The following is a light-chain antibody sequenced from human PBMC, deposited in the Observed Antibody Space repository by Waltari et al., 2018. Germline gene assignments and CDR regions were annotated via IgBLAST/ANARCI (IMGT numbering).Light chain of an antibody. Sequence: QSALTQPASVSGSPGQSITISCTGTSSDVSGYNYVSWYQQHPGKAPKLMIYEVSNRRSGVSNRVSGSKYCNTDSLAISGLQAEDEADYCCSSYTSSSTPYVFGTGTKVTVL. CDR2: EVS. V-gene: IGLV2-14*01. J-gene: IGLJ1*01. CDR3: SSYTSSSTPYV. CDR1: SSDVSGYNY.